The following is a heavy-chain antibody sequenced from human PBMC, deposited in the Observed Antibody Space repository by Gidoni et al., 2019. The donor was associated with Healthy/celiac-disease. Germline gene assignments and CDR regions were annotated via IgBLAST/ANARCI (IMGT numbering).Heavy chain of an antibody. Sequence: EVQLLESGGGLVQPGGSLRLSCAASGFTCSRYAMSWVRQAPGKGLEWVSAISGSGGSTYYADSVKGRFTISRDNSKNTLYLQMNSLRAEDTAVYYCAKGQYGDYAQDAFDIWGQGTMVTVSS. D-gene: IGHD4-17*01. CDR3: AKGQYGDYAQDAFDI. CDR1: GFTCSRYA. CDR2: ISGSGGST. V-gene: IGHV3-23*01. J-gene: IGHJ3*02.